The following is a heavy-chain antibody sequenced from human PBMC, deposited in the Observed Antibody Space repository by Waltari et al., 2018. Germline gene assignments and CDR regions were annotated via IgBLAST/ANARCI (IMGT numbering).Heavy chain of an antibody. CDR3: ARDSTPGWFDP. CDR1: GGSISSYY. D-gene: IGHD3-3*02. V-gene: IGHV4-59*01. CDR2: IYYSGST. Sequence: QVQLQESGSGLVKPSETLSLTCTVSGGSISSYYWSWIRQPPGKGLDWIGYIYYSGSTNYNPSLKSRVTISVDTSKNQFSLKLSSVTAADTAVYYCARDSTPGWFDPWGQGTLVTVSS. J-gene: IGHJ5*02.